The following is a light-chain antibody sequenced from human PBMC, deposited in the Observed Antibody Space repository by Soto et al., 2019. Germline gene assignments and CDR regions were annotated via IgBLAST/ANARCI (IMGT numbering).Light chain of an antibody. CDR1: QSVLYSSNNKNH. V-gene: IGKV4-1*01. Sequence: DIVMTQSPDSLAVSLGERATINCKSSQSVLYSSNNKNHLAWYQQKPGQPPKLLIYWASTREAGVPDRISGSGSGTDYTLTSTSLRAEDVAVYYCQQYYSTPPTFGQGTKVEIK. CDR2: WAS. J-gene: IGKJ1*01. CDR3: QQYYSTPPT.